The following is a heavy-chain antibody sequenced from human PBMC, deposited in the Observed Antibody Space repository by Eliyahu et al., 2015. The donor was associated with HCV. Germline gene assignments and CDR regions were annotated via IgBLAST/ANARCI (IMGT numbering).Heavy chain of an antibody. D-gene: IGHD1-1*01. CDR3: AKDGGISTTGNFYYGMDV. J-gene: IGHJ6*02. V-gene: IGHV3-23*01. CDR1: GFTFSXXX. CDR2: ISGSGGST. Sequence: EVQLLESXGGLVQPGGSLXLSXAXSGFTFSXXXMXWVRQAPGKGLEWVXSISGSGGSTYYADSVKGRFTISRDNSKNTLYLQMNSLRAEDTAVYYCAKDGGISTTGNFYYGMDVWGQGTTVTVSS.